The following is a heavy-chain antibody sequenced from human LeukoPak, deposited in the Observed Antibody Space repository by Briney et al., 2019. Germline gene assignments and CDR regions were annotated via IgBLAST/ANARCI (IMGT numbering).Heavy chain of an antibody. Sequence: PSETLSLTCTVSGGSISSYYWSWIRQPPGKGLEWIGYIYYSGITNYNPSLKSRVTISVDTSKNQFSLKLSSVTAADTAVYYCARVVSAAMVYYYYYSRDVWGKGTTVTVSS. CDR3: ARVVSAAMVYYYYYSRDV. CDR2: IYYSGIT. J-gene: IGHJ6*03. D-gene: IGHD2-2*01. CDR1: GGSISSYY. V-gene: IGHV4-59*08.